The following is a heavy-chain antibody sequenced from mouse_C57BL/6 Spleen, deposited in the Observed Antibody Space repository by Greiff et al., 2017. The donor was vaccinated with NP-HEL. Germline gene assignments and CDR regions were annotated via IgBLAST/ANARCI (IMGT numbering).Heavy chain of an antibody. D-gene: IGHD1-1*01. J-gene: IGHJ2*01. CDR1: GYSITSGYY. CDR2: ISYDGSN. V-gene: IGHV3-6*01. CDR3: AREGITTVVGVDY. Sequence: EVQLQESGPGLVKPSQSLSLTCSVTGYSITSGYYWNWIRQFPGNKLEWMGYISYDGSNNYNPSLKNRISITRDTSKNQFFLKLNSVTTEDTATYYCAREGITTVVGVDYWGQGTTLTVSS.